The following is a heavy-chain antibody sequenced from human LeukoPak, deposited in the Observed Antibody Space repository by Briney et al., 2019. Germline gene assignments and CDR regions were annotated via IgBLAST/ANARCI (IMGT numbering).Heavy chain of an antibody. CDR3: ARDPPDYYGSGSYNWFDP. Sequence: PGGSLRLSCAASGFTFSSYAMHWVRQAPGKGLEWVAVISYDGSNKYYADSVKGRFTISRDNSKNTLYLQMNSLRAEDTAVYYCARDPPDYYGSGSYNWFDPWGQGTLVTVSS. V-gene: IGHV3-30-3*01. CDR2: ISYDGSNK. CDR1: GFTFSSYA. D-gene: IGHD3-10*01. J-gene: IGHJ5*02.